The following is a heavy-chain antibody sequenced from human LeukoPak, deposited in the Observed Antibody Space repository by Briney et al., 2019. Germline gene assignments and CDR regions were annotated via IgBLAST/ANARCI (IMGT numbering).Heavy chain of an antibody. CDR1: GYTFTGYY. CDR2: IIPIFGTA. J-gene: IGHJ6*02. V-gene: IGHV1-69*13. Sequence: ASVKVSCKASGYTFTGYYMHWVRQAPGQGLEWMGGIIPIFGTANYAQKFQGRVTITADESTSTAYMELSSLRSEDTAVYYCAQYSGYDSLYYYGMDVWGQGTTVTVSS. D-gene: IGHD5-12*01. CDR3: AQYSGYDSLYYYGMDV.